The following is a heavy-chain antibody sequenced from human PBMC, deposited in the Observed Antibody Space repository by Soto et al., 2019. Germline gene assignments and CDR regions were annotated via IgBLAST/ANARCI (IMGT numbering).Heavy chain of an antibody. J-gene: IGHJ4*02. CDR2: ISAYNGKK. D-gene: IGHD6-13*01. Sequence: QVQLVQSGAEVKKPGASVKVTFKAYGYTFTSCGISWVRQAHGQGLEWMGWISAYNGKKKYAQKLQGRVSMTTDTSTSTAYMELRSLRADDTAVYYCARDHGQQLFDYWGQGTLVTVSS. V-gene: IGHV1-18*01. CDR1: GYTFTSCG. CDR3: ARDHGQQLFDY.